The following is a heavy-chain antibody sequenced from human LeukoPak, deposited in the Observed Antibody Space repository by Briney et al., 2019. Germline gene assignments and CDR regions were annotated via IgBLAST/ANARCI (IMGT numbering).Heavy chain of an antibody. V-gene: IGHV3-30*02. CDR1: GFTFSTYG. CDR3: AKNGPDYIWGNYLDY. CDR2: RRYDGNNK. J-gene: IGHJ4*02. D-gene: IGHD3-16*01. Sequence: PTGGSLRLSCAASGFTFSTYGMHWVRQAPGKGLEWVAFRRYDGNNKYYADSVKGRFTISRDNSKNMLYLEMKSLRPEDTAVYYCAKNGPDYIWGNYLDYWGQGTLVTVSS.